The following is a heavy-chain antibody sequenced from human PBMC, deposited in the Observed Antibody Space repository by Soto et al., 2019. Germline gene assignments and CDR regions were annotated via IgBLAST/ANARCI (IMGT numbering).Heavy chain of an antibody. CDR3: ARGRSYYYDSSGYYVPPGMDV. CDR1: GFTFSSYA. Sequence: GGSLRLSCAASGFTFSSYAMHWVRQAPGKGLEWVAVISYDGSNKYYADSVKGRFTISRDNSKNTLYLQMNSLRAEDTAVYYCARGRSYYYDSSGYYVPPGMDVWGQGTTVTVSS. D-gene: IGHD3-22*01. V-gene: IGHV3-30-3*01. J-gene: IGHJ6*02. CDR2: ISYDGSNK.